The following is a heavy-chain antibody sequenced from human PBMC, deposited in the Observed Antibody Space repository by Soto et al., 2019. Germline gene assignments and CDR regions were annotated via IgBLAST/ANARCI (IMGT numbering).Heavy chain of an antibody. CDR3: SRFIMVGGWFDPNYYHGMDV. CDR2: ISGYNGNT. J-gene: IGHJ6*02. CDR1: GYTFSNYG. D-gene: IGHD6-19*01. Sequence: QVQLVQSGAEVKKPGASVTVSCKTSGYTFSNYGINWVRQAPGQGLEWMGRISGYNGNTNYAQTVQGRVTMTTDTSTGTVYIELRSLKSADTAIYYCSRFIMVGGWFDPNYYHGMDVWGQGTTVTVSS. V-gene: IGHV1-18*01.